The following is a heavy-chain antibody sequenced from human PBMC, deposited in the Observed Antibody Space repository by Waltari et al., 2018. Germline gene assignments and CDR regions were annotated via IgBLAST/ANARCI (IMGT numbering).Heavy chain of an antibody. Sequence: QVQLQESGPGLVKPSETLSLTCTVSGGSISSYYWSWIRQPPGHGLEWIGYIYYSGSTNYNPSLKIRVTISVDTSKNQFSLKLSSVTAADTAVYYCARVFGRSGYYYYYYGMDVWGQGTTVTVSS. D-gene: IGHD3-22*01. CDR1: GGSISSYY. CDR2: IYYSGST. J-gene: IGHJ6*02. CDR3: ARVFGRSGYYYYYYGMDV. V-gene: IGHV4-59*01.